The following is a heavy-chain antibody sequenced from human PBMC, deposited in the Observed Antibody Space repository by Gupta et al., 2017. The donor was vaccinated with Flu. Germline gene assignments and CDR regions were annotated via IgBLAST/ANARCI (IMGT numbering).Heavy chain of an antibody. CDR2: ISSSGSTI. CDR3: ARDSNLPPARSSSAGYNWFDP. CDR1: GFTFSSYE. Sequence: EVQLVESGGGLVQPGGSLRLSCAASGFTFSSYEMNWVRQAPGKGLEWVSYISSSGSTIYYADSVKGRFTISRDNAKNSLYLQMNSLRAEDTAVYYCARDSNLPPARSSSAGYNWFDPWGQGTLVTVSS. J-gene: IGHJ5*02. D-gene: IGHD6-6*01. V-gene: IGHV3-48*03.